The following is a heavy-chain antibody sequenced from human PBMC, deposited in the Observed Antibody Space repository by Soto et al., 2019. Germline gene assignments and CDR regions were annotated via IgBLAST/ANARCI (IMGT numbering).Heavy chain of an antibody. V-gene: IGHV3-23*01. J-gene: IGHJ4*02. CDR1: GVTFISYA. Sequence: GGSLRLSCAASGVTFISYAMSWVRQPTGKGLEWVSAISGSGGSTYYADSVKGRFTISRDNSKNTLYLQMNSLRAEDTAVYYCAKDLVATVRSQHPVWGQGTLVTVSS. CDR3: AKDLVATVRSQHPV. CDR2: ISGSGGST. D-gene: IGHD5-12*01.